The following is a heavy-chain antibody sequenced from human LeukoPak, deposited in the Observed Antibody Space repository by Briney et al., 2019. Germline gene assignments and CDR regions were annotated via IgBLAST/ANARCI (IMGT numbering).Heavy chain of an antibody. CDR1: GFTFSSYA. Sequence: AGGSLRLSCAASGFTFSSYAMSWVRQAPGKGLEWVSAISGSGDSTFYADSVKGRFTISRDNSKNTLYLQMNSLRAEDTAVYYCVITLGGQWLVRGYFHYWGQGTLVTVSS. J-gene: IGHJ4*02. V-gene: IGHV3-23*01. CDR3: VITLGGQWLVRGYFHY. CDR2: ISGSGDST. D-gene: IGHD6-19*01.